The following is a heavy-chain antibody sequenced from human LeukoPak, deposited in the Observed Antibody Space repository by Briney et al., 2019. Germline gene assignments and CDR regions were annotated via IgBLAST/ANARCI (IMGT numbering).Heavy chain of an antibody. V-gene: IGHV3-30*18. CDR3: AKDLRLLWFGVSY. CDR1: GFTFRSYG. Sequence: GGTLRLSCIVSGFTFRSYGMSWVRQAPGKGLEWVAAISYDGSNKYYADSVKGRFTISRDNSKNSLYLQMNSLRAEDTAVYYCAKDLRLLWFGVSYWGQGTLVTVSS. CDR2: ISYDGSNK. J-gene: IGHJ4*02. D-gene: IGHD3-10*01.